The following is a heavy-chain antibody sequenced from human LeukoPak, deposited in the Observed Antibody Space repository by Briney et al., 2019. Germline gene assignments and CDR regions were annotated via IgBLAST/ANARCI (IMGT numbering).Heavy chain of an antibody. CDR2: ISSSSSTI. Sequence: GGSLRLSCAASGFIFSSYSMNWVRQAPGKGLGWVSYISSSSSTIYYADSVKGRFTISRDNAKNSLYLQMNSLRDEDRAVYYCARYSGSGSPFDYWGQGTLVTVSS. CDR1: GFIFSSYS. J-gene: IGHJ4*02. D-gene: IGHD3-10*01. V-gene: IGHV3-48*02. CDR3: ARYSGSGSPFDY.